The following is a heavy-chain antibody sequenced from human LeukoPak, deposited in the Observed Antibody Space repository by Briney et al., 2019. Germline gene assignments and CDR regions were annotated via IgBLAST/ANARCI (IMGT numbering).Heavy chain of an antibody. D-gene: IGHD3-9*01. V-gene: IGHV1-2*02. CDR1: GYIFTGYY. Sequence: ASVKVSCKASGYIFTGYYMHWVRQAPGQGLEWMGWINPNSGGTNYAQKFQGRVTMTRDTSISTAYMDLSRLRSDDTAVYYCARIPDILTDFDYWGQGTLVTVSS. J-gene: IGHJ4*02. CDR2: INPNSGGT. CDR3: ARIPDILTDFDY.